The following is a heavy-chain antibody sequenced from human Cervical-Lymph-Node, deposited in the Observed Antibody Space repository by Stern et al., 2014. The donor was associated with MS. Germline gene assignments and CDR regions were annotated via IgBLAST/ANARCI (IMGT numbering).Heavy chain of an antibody. CDR3: ARDSGRITMIVVVSDAFDI. V-gene: IGHV1-18*01. CDR2: ISAYHGNT. D-gene: IGHD3-22*01. J-gene: IGHJ3*02. CDR1: GYTFTSYG. Sequence: QVQLVQSGAEVKKPGASVKVSCKASGYTFTSYGISWVRQAPGQGLEWMGWISAYHGNTNYAQKLQGRVTMTTDTSTSTAYMELRSLRSDDTAVYYCARDSGRITMIVVVSDAFDIWGQGTMVTVSS.